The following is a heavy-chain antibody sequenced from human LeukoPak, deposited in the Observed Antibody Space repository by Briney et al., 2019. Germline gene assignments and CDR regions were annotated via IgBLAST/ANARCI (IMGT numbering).Heavy chain of an antibody. CDR1: GFTFSDYY. Sequence: PGGSLRLSCAASGFTFSDYYMTWIRQAPGKGLEWVSAISGSGGSTYYADSVKGRFTISRDNSKNTLYLQMNSLRAEDTAVYYCAKDQAGATDYWGQGTLVTVSS. CDR2: ISGSGGST. D-gene: IGHD1-26*01. V-gene: IGHV3-23*01. J-gene: IGHJ4*02. CDR3: AKDQAGATDY.